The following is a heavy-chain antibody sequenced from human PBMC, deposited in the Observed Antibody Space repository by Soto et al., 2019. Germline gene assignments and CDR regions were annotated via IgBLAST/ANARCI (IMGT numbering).Heavy chain of an antibody. CDR3: ARPAARGSGSYVFDY. Sequence: GASVKVSCKASGGTFSSYAISWVRQAPGQGLEWMGGIIPIFGTANYAQKFQGRVTITADESTSTAYMELSSLRSEDTAVYYCARPAARGSGSYVFDYWGQGTLVTVSS. V-gene: IGHV1-69*13. D-gene: IGHD3-10*01. J-gene: IGHJ4*02. CDR2: IIPIFGTA. CDR1: GGTFSSYA.